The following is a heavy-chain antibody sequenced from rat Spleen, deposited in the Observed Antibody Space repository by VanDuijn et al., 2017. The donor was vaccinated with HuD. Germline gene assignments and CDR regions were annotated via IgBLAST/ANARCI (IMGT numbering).Heavy chain of an antibody. CDR1: GFTFTDYN. J-gene: IGHJ2*01. CDR3: TTVRWGDY. Sequence: EVQLVESGGGLVQPGRSLKLSCAASGFTFTDYNMAWVRQAPKKGLARVATMIYDGRGTYYGDSVKGRFTIPRDNSRNTLYLQMDSLRSDDTATYYCTTVRWGDYWGQGVMVTVSS. CDR2: MIYDGRGT. V-gene: IGHV5S10*01. D-gene: IGHD1-12*02.